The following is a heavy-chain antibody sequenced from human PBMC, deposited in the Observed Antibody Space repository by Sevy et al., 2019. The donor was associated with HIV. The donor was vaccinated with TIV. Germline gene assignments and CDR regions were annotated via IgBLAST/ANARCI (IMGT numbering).Heavy chain of an antibody. V-gene: IGHV4-59*01. Sequence: GSLRLSCTVSGGSISSYYWSWIRQPPGKGLEWIGYIYYSGNTNYNPSPKSRVTISVDTSKNKFSLKLGSVTAADTAVYYCARRMAVAGKGWWFDPWGQGTLVTVSS. J-gene: IGHJ5*02. CDR3: ARRMAVAGKGWWFDP. CDR2: IYYSGNT. D-gene: IGHD6-19*01. CDR1: GGSISSYY.